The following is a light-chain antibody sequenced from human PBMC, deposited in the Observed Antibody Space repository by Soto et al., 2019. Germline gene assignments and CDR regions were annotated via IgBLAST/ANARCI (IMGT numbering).Light chain of an antibody. Sequence: EIVLTQSPGTLSLSPGERATLSCKASQSVSSNFLAWYQRKPGQAPRLLIYGASYSANNIPNRFSGSGSGTDFTLTITRLEPEDFAVYYCQQYGTSPPTFGQGTKVEI. CDR3: QQYGTSPPT. CDR1: QSVSSNF. CDR2: GAS. J-gene: IGKJ1*01. V-gene: IGKV3-20*01.